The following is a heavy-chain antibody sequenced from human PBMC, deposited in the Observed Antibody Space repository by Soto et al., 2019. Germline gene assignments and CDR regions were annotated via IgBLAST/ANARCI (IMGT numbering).Heavy chain of an antibody. V-gene: IGHV4-59*01. CDR3: ERAICHASCFDF. CDR1: GDSISSYY. J-gene: IGHJ4*02. Sequence: QVQLQESGPGLVKPSETLSLTCTVSGDSISSYYWYWIRQPPGKGPEWTGYMSYSGSTNYNPALEIRVTVSAVTPKKQFSLNLSSVDAAYTAVYYCERAICHASCFDFWGQRTLVAVSS. CDR2: MSYSGST. D-gene: IGHD3-3*01.